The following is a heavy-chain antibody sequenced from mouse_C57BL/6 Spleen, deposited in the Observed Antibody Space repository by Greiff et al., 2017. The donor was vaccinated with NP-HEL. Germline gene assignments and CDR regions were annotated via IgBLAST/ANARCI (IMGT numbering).Heavy chain of an antibody. Sequence: VQLQQSGPELVKPGASVKISCKASGYTFTDYYMNWVKQSHGKSLEWIGDINPNNGGTSYNQKFKGKATLTVDKSSSTAYMQLSSLTSEDSAVYYCARSSNLDYWGQGTTLTVSS. CDR1: GYTFTDYY. V-gene: IGHV1-26*01. D-gene: IGHD2-5*01. CDR2: INPNNGGT. CDR3: ARSSNLDY. J-gene: IGHJ2*01.